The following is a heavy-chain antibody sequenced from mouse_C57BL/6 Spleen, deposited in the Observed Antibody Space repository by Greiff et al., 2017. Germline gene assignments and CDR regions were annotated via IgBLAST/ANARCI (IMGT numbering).Heavy chain of an antibody. Sequence: EVQLQQSGPELVKPGASVKIPCKASGYTFTDYNMDWVKQSHGKSLEWIGDINPNNGGTIYNQKFKGKATLTVDKSSSTAYMELRSLTSEDTAVYYCAILADGGYLWYFDVWGTGTTVTVSS. V-gene: IGHV1-18*01. CDR3: AILADGGYLWYFDV. CDR1: GYTFTDYN. CDR2: INPNNGGT. D-gene: IGHD2-3*01. J-gene: IGHJ1*03.